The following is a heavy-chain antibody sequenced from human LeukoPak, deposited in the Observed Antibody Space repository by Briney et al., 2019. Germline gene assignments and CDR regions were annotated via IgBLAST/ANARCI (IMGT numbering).Heavy chain of an antibody. CDR2: IYYSGST. V-gene: IGHV4-59*01. CDR1: GGSFSGYY. CDR3: ARGEGDILTGYEAFDI. J-gene: IGHJ3*02. Sequence: SETLSLTCAVYGGSFSGYYWSWIRQPPGKGLEWIGYIYYSGSTNYNPSLKSRVTISVDTSKNQFSLKLSSVTAADTAVYYCARGEGDILTGYEAFDIWGQGTMVTVSS. D-gene: IGHD3-9*01.